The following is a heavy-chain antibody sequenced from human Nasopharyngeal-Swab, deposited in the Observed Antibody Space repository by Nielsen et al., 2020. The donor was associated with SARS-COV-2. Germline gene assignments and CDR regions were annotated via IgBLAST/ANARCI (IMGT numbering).Heavy chain of an antibody. CDR3: ARDGRFAGGGYFDS. J-gene: IGHJ4*02. V-gene: IGHV3-21*06. Sequence: GGSLRLSCAASGFAFNTYTMNWVRQAPGKGLEWVSSIDSSSNYIYYADSVKGRFTVSRDNAKNSLYLQMTSLRAEDTAVFYCARDGRFAGGGYFDSWGQGTLVTVSS. CDR2: IDSSSNYI. D-gene: IGHD3-10*01. CDR1: GFAFNTYT.